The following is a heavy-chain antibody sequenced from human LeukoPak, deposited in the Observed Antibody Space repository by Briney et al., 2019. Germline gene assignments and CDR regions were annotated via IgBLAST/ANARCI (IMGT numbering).Heavy chain of an antibody. D-gene: IGHD6-19*01. Sequence: PGGSLRLSCAASGFTFSDYYMTWIRQAPGKGLEWVSYISRGGKTTYYADSVKGRFTISRDNAKNSLFLQMNSLRAEDTAVYYCAKGIIPGMAVAFNYWGQGTLVTVSS. CDR1: GFTFSDYY. CDR2: ISRGGKTT. CDR3: AKGIIPGMAVAFNY. J-gene: IGHJ4*02. V-gene: IGHV3-11*01.